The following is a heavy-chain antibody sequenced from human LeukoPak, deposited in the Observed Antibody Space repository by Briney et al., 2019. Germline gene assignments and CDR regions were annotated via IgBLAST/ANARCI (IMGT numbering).Heavy chain of an antibody. CDR2: ISGSGGNT. D-gene: IGHD5-18*01. CDR3: AKPIQLWLMVAFDI. CDR1: GFTFSNYA. Sequence: QPGGSLRLSCAASGFTFSNYAMSWVRQAPGKGLEWVSSISGSGGNTYYADSVKGRFTISRDNSKNTLYLQMNSLRAEDTAVYYCAKPIQLWLMVAFDIWGQGTMVTVSS. V-gene: IGHV3-23*01. J-gene: IGHJ3*02.